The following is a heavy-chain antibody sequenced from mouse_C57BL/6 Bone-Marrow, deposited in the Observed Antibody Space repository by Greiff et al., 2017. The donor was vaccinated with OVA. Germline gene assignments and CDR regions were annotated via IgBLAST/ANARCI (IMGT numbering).Heavy chain of an antibody. D-gene: IGHD1-1*01. CDR2: IWSGGST. Sequence: QVQLKESGPGLVQPSQCLSISCTASGFALTSYGVHWVRQSPGKGLEWLGGIWSGGSTDYNAAFISRLSISKDNSKSQVFYKMSSLQADDTAIYYCARMVVASYYYAVDYWGKGTTVTVSS. J-gene: IGHJ4*01. V-gene: IGHV2-2*01. CDR3: ARMVVASYYYAVDY. CDR1: GFALTSYG.